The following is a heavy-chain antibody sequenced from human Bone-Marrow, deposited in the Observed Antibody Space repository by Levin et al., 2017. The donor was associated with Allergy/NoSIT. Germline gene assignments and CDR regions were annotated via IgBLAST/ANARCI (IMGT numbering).Heavy chain of an antibody. CDR1: GFTFRTYG. J-gene: IGHJ3*02. V-gene: IGHV3-30*18. CDR3: AKEVTSGWYPHDAFDI. Sequence: GGSLRLSCAASGFTFRTYGMHWVRQAPDKGLEWVAFISYDESVKYHADSVQGRFTISRDNSKNTLSLQMNSVRAEDTAVYYCAKEVTSGWYPHDAFDIWGQGTMVTVSS. D-gene: IGHD6-19*01. CDR2: ISYDESVK.